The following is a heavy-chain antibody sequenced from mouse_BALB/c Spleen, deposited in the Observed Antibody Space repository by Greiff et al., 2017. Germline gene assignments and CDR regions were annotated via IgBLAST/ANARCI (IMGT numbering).Heavy chain of an antibody. CDR1: GFTFSSYA. CDR2: ISSGGSYT. V-gene: IGHV5-9-4*01. D-gene: IGHD2-1*01. CDR3: ARVDGNSLYAMDY. Sequence: EVQVVESGGGLVKPGGSLKLSCAASGFTFSSYAMSWVRQSPEKRLEWVAEISSGGSYTYYPDTVTGRFTISRDNAKNTLYLEMSSLRSEDTAMYYCARVDGNSLYAMDYWGQGTSVTVSS. J-gene: IGHJ4*01.